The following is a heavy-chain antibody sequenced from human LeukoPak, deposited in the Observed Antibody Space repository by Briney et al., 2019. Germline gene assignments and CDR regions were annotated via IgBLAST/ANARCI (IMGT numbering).Heavy chain of an antibody. D-gene: IGHD5-12*01. J-gene: IGHJ4*02. CDR3: ARDAFLSGSLSPVDY. Sequence: GASVKVSCTASGYTFTDYYIHWVRQAPGQGLEWMGIINPSGGSTSYAQKFQGRVTMTRDTSTSTVYMELSSLRSEDTAVYYCARDAFLSGSLSPVDYWGQGTLVTVSS. V-gene: IGHV1-46*01. CDR2: INPSGGST. CDR1: GYTFTDYY.